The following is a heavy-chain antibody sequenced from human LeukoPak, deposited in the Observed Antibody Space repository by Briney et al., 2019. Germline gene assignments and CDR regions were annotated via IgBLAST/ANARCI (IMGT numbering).Heavy chain of an antibody. J-gene: IGHJ4*02. V-gene: IGHV1-18*01. D-gene: IGHD3-22*01. CDR3: ARQYYYGSSGYCYLGAQDY. Sequence: ASVKVSCKASGYTFTSYGISWVRQATGQGLEWMGWMSANSGNTDYAQKLQGRVTITTDTYTSTAYMVLRSLRSDDTAVYYCARQYYYGSSGYCYLGAQDYGAQGTVVSV. CDR2: MSANSGNT. CDR1: GYTFTSYG.